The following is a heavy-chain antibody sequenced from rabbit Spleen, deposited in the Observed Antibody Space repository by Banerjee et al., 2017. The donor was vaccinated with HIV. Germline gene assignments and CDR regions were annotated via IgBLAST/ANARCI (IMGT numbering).Heavy chain of an antibody. CDR1: GVSFTFSSY. J-gene: IGHJ4*01. Sequence: QSLEESGGDLVKPGASLTLTCTASGVSFTFSSYMCWVRQAPGKGLEWIACIDAGNSDFTYFATWAKGRFTISKTSSTTVTLQVTRLTAADTATYFCARDYGGDAVYDGTFNLWGPGTLVTVS. CDR3: ARDYGGDAVYDGTFNL. V-gene: IGHV1S40*01. D-gene: IGHD4-2*01. CDR2: IDAGNSDFT.